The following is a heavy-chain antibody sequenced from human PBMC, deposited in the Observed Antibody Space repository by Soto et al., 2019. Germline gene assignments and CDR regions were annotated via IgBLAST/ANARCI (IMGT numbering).Heavy chain of an antibody. CDR1: GFTFSSYA. CDR3: ARGGPLDCSGGSCYQPADY. CDR2: ISYDGSNK. D-gene: IGHD2-15*01. J-gene: IGHJ4*02. V-gene: IGHV3-30-3*01. Sequence: GGSLRLSCAASGFTFSSYAMHWVRQAPGKGLEWVAVISYDGSNKYYADSVKGRFTISRDNSKNTLYLQMNSLRAEDTAVYYCARGGPLDCSGGSCYQPADYWGQGTLVTVSS.